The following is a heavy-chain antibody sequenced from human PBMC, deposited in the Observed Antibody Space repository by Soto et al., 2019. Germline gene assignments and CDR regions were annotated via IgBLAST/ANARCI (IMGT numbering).Heavy chain of an antibody. V-gene: IGHV1-24*01. J-gene: IGHJ4*02. CDR2: FDPEDGET. D-gene: IGHD2-2*01. Sequence: KISCKVSGYTLTELSMHWVRQAPGKGLEWMGGFDPEDGETIYAQKFQGRVTMTEDTSTDTAYMELSSLRSEDTAVYYCATDLYCSSTSCYDYWGQGTLVTVSS. CDR3: ATDLYCSSTSCYDY. CDR1: GYTLTELS.